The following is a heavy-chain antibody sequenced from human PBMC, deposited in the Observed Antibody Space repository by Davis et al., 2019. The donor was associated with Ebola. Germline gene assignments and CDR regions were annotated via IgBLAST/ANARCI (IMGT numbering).Heavy chain of an antibody. J-gene: IGHJ4*02. CDR2: ISGSGGST. CDR1: GFTFSSYA. V-gene: IGHV3-23*01. D-gene: IGHD3-10*01. Sequence: GGSLRLSCAASGFTFSSYAMSWVRQAPGKGLEWVSAISGSGGSTYYADSVKGRFTISRDNSKNTLYLQMNSLRAEDTAVYYCARDPLGIPRGWHPKTWGQGTLVTVSS. CDR3: ARDPLGIPRGWHPKT.